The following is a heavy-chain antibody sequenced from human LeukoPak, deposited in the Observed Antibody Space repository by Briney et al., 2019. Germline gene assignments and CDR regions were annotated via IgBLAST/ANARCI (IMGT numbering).Heavy chain of an antibody. J-gene: IGHJ4*02. V-gene: IGHV4-59*01. Sequence: SETLSLTCSVSGGSISSYYWSWIRQPPGKGLEWIGYIYYSGSTNYNPSLKSRVTISVDTSKNQFSLKLSSVTAADTAVYYCARDGDYVSLDYWGQGTLVTVSS. CDR2: IYYSGST. CDR3: ARDGDYVSLDY. CDR1: GGSISSYY. D-gene: IGHD4-17*01.